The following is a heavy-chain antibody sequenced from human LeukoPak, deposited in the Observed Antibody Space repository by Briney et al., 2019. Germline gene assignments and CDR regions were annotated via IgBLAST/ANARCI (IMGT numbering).Heavy chain of an antibody. CDR2: VSSSSSAI. J-gene: IGHJ3*02. Sequence: PGGSLRLSCAASGFTFSSDAMIWVRQAPGKGLEWVTYVSSSSSAIYYADSVKGRFTISRDNAKNSLYLQMNSLRAEDTAVYYCARERGNWYASDAFDIWGQGTMVTVSS. CDR3: ARERGNWYASDAFDI. D-gene: IGHD6-13*01. CDR1: GFTFSSDA. V-gene: IGHV3-48*01.